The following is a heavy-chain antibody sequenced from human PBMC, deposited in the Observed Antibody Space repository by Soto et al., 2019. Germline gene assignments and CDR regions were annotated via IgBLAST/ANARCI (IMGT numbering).Heavy chain of an antibody. J-gene: IGHJ4*02. CDR3: ARATAVGDYLFGY. D-gene: IGHD4-17*01. CDR2: ISGSGGST. V-gene: IGHV3-23*01. Sequence: PGGSLRLSCAASGFTFSSYAMSWVRQAPGKGLEWVAAISGSGGSTYYADSVKGRFTISRDNSKNTLYLQMNSLRAEDTAVYYCARATAVGDYLFGYWGQGTLVTVSS. CDR1: GFTFSSYA.